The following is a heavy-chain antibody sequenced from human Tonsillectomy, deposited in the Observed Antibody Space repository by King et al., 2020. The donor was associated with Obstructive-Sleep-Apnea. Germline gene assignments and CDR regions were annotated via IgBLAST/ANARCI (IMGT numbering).Heavy chain of an antibody. CDR2: INTNGGST. CDR3: VKDVGDLLGRFLERWNPFDY. D-gene: IGHD3-3*01. V-gene: IGHV3-64D*09. J-gene: IGHJ4*02. Sequence: VQLVESGGGLVQPGGSLRLSCSASGFTFRSYAMHWVRQAPGKGLEYVSGINTNGGSTYYADAVKGRLTISRDNSKNTLYLQMSSLRAEDTAVYYCVKDVGDLLGRFLERWNPFDYWGQGTLVTVSS. CDR1: GFTFRSYA.